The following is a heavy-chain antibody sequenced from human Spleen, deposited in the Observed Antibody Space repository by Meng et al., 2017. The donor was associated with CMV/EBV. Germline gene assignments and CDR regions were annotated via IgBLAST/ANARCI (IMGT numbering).Heavy chain of an antibody. CDR2: IRTKGYGGTT. CDR3: TRESGRFLEWVDY. J-gene: IGHJ4*02. V-gene: IGHV3-49*04. CDR1: GFIFGDYA. Sequence: LSLTCTASGFIFGDYAMSWVRQAPGKGLEWVGFIRTKGYGGTTEYAASVKGRFTISRDDSKSIAYLQMNSLKTEDTAVYYCTRESGRFLEWVDYWGQGTLVTVSS. D-gene: IGHD3-3*01.